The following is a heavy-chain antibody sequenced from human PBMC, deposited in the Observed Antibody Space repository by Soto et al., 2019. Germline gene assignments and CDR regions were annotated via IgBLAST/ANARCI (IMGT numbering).Heavy chain of an antibody. CDR1: GYTFNSYD. D-gene: IGHD3-3*01. CDR2: MNPNSGNT. Sequence: ASVKVSCKASGYTFNSYDINWVRQATGQGLEWMGWMNPNSGNTGYAQKLQGRVTMTRNTSISTAYMELSSLRSEDTAVYYCARGERITIFGVVNYGMDVWGQGTTVTVSS. CDR3: ARGERITIFGVVNYGMDV. V-gene: IGHV1-8*01. J-gene: IGHJ6*02.